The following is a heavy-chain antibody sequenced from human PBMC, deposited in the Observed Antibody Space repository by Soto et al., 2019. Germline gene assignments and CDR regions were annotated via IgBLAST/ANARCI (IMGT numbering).Heavy chain of an antibody. V-gene: IGHV3-74*01. Sequence: EVQLVESGGGLVQPGGSLRLSCGASGFTFSSYNMHWVRQGPGKGLVWVSRINSDGSNTRYADSVKGRFTISRDNAKNTLYLQMNSLRGEDTAIYYCARGGAVSSGWYDGHWGQGTLVTVSS. CDR1: GFTFSSYN. CDR3: ARGGAVSSGWYDGH. J-gene: IGHJ4*02. CDR2: INSDGSNT. D-gene: IGHD6-19*01.